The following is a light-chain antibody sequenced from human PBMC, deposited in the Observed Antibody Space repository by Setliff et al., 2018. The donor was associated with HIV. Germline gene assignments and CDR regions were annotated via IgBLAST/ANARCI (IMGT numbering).Light chain of an antibody. V-gene: IGLV2-23*02. J-gene: IGLJ1*01. CDR1: SNDVGAYNL. CDR2: EVT. Sequence: QSALTQPASVSGSPGQSITISCTGTSNDVGAYNLVSWYQQSPGEGPKLLISEVTQRPSGVSNRFSASKSGNTASLTISGLQAEDEGDYYCCSYAGRSSSFYVFGTGTKVTVL. CDR3: CSYAGRSSSFYV.